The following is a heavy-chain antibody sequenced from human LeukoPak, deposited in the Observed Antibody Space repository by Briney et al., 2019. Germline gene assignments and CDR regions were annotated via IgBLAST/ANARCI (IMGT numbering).Heavy chain of an antibody. CDR3: AKGYSSSWCLNY. J-gene: IGHJ4*02. V-gene: IGHV3-30*02. CDR2: IRYDGSNK. CDR1: GFTFSSYG. D-gene: IGHD6-13*01. Sequence: PGGSLRLSCTASGFTFSSYGMHWVRQAPGKGLEWVAFIRYDGSNKYYADSVKGRFTISRDNSKNTLYLQMNSLRAEDTAVYYCAKGYSSSWCLNYWGQGTLVTVSS.